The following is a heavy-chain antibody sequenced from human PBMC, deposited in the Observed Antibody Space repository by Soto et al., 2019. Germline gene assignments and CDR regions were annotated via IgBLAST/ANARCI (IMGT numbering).Heavy chain of an antibody. CDR2: IYYSGST. J-gene: IGHJ4*02. V-gene: IGHV4-61*01. CDR3: AGGLGGGGDY. D-gene: IGHD3-16*01. CDR1: GGSVSSGSYY. Sequence: QVQLQESGPGLVKPSETLSLTCTVSGGSVSSGSYYWSWIRQPPGKGLEWIGYIYYSGSTNYNPPPKSRVTISVDTSKNQFSLKLGAVAAADTAVYYCAGGLGGGGDYWGQGTLVTVSS.